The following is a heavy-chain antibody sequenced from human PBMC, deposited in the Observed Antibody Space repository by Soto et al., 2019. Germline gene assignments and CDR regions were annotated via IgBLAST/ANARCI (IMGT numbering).Heavy chain of an antibody. J-gene: IGHJ3*02. CDR2: ISAYNGNT. CDR1: GFTFSSSG. Sequence: ASVKVSCKTSGFTFSSSGISWVRQAPGQGLEWMGWISAYNGNTSYAQKLQGRVTMITDTSTSTAYMELRSLRSDDTAVYYCAQDCNGASCSFDIWGQGTMVTVSS. V-gene: IGHV1-18*01. D-gene: IGHD2-15*01. CDR3: AQDCNGASCSFDI.